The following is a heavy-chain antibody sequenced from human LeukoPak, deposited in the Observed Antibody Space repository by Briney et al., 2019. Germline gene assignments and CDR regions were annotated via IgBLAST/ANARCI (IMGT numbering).Heavy chain of an antibody. CDR1: GGSISSGSYY. CDR2: IYKTGST. Sequence: SQTLSLTCNVSGGSISSGSYYWSWIRQHPGKGLEWIGYIYKTGSTYYNPSLKSRVTISVDTSENQFSLKVNSVTAADTAVYYCARVEGWSEPPGPAFDIWGQGTMVTVSS. J-gene: IGHJ3*02. V-gene: IGHV4-31*03. D-gene: IGHD2-15*01. CDR3: ARVEGWSEPPGPAFDI.